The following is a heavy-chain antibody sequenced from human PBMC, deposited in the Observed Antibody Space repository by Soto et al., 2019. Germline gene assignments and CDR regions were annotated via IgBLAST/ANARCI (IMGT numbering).Heavy chain of an antibody. D-gene: IGHD2-2*01. CDR2: IKSKTDGGTT. Sequence: EVQLVESGGGLVKPGGSLRLSCAASGFTFSNAWMSWVRQAPGKGLEWVGRIKSKTDGGTTDYAAPVKGRFTISRDDSKNTLYLQMNSLKTEDTAVYYCTTDRWKVVVVPAASGAFDIWGQGTMVTVSS. J-gene: IGHJ3*02. CDR1: GFTFSNAW. CDR3: TTDRWKVVVVPAASGAFDI. V-gene: IGHV3-15*01.